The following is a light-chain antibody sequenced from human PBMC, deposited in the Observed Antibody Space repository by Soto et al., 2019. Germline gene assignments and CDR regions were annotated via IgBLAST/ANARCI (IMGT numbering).Light chain of an antibody. Sequence: EIVMTQSPATLSVSPGERATLSCRASQSVSSSLAWYQQKPGQAPRLLIYGASARATGIPARFSGSGSGTEFTLTISGLQSEDFAVYYCQQYDNWPRTVGQGTKVEIK. V-gene: IGKV3-15*01. CDR1: QSVSSS. CDR2: GAS. J-gene: IGKJ1*01. CDR3: QQYDNWPRT.